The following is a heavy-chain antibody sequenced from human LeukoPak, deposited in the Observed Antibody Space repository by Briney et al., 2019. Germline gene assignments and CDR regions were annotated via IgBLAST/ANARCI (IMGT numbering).Heavy chain of an antibody. CDR3: ARGYNYDILTGLLMDV. D-gene: IGHD3-9*01. V-gene: IGHV6-1*01. J-gene: IGHJ6*02. Sequence: SQTLSLTCAISGDSVSSNSAAWNWIRQSPSRGLEWLVRTYYRSKWYNDYAVSVKTPITINPDTSKNQFSLQLNSVTPEDTAVYYCARGYNYDILTGLLMDVWGQGTTVTVSS. CDR2: TYYRSKWYN. CDR1: GDSVSSNSAA.